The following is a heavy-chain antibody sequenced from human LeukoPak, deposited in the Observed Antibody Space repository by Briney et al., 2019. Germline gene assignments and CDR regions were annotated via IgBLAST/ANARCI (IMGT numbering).Heavy chain of an antibody. CDR2: IYYTGTT. J-gene: IGHJ3*02. Sequence: KPSETLSLTCTVSGGSISGTYYWSWIRQPPGQGLEWIGYIYYTGTTDSNPSLKSRVTISVDTSKNQFSLKLSSVTAADTAVYYCARDYGSGSYYNDAFDIWGQGTMVTVSS. V-gene: IGHV4-61*01. CDR1: GGSISGTYY. CDR3: ARDYGSGSYYNDAFDI. D-gene: IGHD3-10*01.